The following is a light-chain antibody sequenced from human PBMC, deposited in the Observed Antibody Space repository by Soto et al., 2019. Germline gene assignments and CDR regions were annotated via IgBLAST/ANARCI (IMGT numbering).Light chain of an antibody. J-gene: IGKJ5*01. Sequence: EIVLTQSPATMSLSPGERATLSCGASESVSYSYVAWYQQKAGLAPRLLIHDASTRASGIPDRFSGSKSGTDFTLTIRGLEPEDAALYYCHQYGSSPITFGQGTRLEIK. V-gene: IGKV3D-20*01. CDR1: ESVSYSY. CDR2: DAS. CDR3: HQYGSSPIT.